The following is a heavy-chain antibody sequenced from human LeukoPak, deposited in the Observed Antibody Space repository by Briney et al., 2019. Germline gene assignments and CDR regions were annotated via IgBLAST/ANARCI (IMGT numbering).Heavy chain of an antibody. Sequence: GGSLRLSCAASGFTFSSYGMHGVRQAPGKGLEWVAVIWYDGSNKYYADSVKGRFTISRDNSRNTLYLQMNSLRAEDTAVYYCARDRLDSSSSGCDYWGQGTLVTVSS. CDR2: IWYDGSNK. CDR1: GFTFSSYG. J-gene: IGHJ4*02. V-gene: IGHV3-33*01. D-gene: IGHD6-6*01. CDR3: ARDRLDSSSSGCDY.